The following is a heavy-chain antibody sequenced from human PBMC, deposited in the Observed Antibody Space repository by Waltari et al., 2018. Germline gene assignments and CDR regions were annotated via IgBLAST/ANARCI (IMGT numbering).Heavy chain of an antibody. J-gene: IGHJ3*02. Sequence: QVQLQESGPGLVKPSETLSLTCTVSGGSISSHYWSWIRQPPGKGLEWIGYICYSGGTNSNPSFTSRGTRSVVTSTNQFSRKLSSVSAADTAVYYCAREVSESTYYDFWCHPAPFGIWGQGTMVTVSS. CDR2: ICYSGGT. CDR1: GGSISSHY. D-gene: IGHD3-3*01. CDR3: AREVSESTYYDFWCHPAPFGI. V-gene: IGHV4-59*11.